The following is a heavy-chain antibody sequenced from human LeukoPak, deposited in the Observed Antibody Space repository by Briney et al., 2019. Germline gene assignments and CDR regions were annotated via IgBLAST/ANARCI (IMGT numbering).Heavy chain of an antibody. V-gene: IGHV3-11*04. J-gene: IGHJ6*02. D-gene: IGHD3-3*01. CDR1: GFTFSDYY. CDR2: ISSSGSTI. Sequence: PGGSLRLSCAASGFTFSDYYMSWIRQAPGKGLEWVSYISSSGSTIYYADSVKGRFTISRDNAKNSLYLQMNSLRDEDTAVYYCARDQRYYDFWSGYYGMDVWGQGTTVTVSS. CDR3: ARDQRYYDFWSGYYGMDV.